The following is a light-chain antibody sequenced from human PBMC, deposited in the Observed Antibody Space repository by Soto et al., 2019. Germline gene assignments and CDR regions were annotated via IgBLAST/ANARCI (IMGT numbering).Light chain of an antibody. CDR3: ETWDSKTRV. J-gene: IGLJ3*02. V-gene: IGLV4-60*03. CDR1: SGHSSNI. Sequence: QTVVTQSSSASTSLGSSVNLTCTLSSGHSSNIIAWHQQQPGKAPRYLMKLEGSGTYNKGSGVPDRFSGSSSGADRYLTISNLQSEDEADYYCETWDSKTRVFGGGTKLTVL. CDR2: LEGSGTY.